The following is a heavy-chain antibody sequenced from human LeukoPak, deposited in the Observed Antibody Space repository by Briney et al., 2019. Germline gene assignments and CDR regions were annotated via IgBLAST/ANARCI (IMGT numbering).Heavy chain of an antibody. Sequence: SETLSLTCAISGASISSTNWWIWFRQPPGKGLEWIGEMHHSGRTNYNPSLKSRITISVDKSKNQVFLRLNSVAAADTALYYCARAQEGCSRASCYLEPWGQGTLVTVSS. CDR3: ARAQEGCSRASCYLEP. J-gene: IGHJ5*02. CDR1: GASISSTNW. D-gene: IGHD2-2*01. V-gene: IGHV4-4*02. CDR2: MHHSGRT.